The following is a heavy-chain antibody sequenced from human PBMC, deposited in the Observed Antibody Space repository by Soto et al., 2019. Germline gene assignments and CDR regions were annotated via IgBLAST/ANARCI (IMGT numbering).Heavy chain of an antibody. CDR3: ARDDYGSGSYLAY. CDR2: IWYDGSNK. D-gene: IGHD3-10*01. V-gene: IGHV3-33*01. Sequence: QVQLVESGGGVVQSGRSLRLSCAASGFTFSIYGMHWVRQAPGKGLEWVAVIWYDGSNKYYADSVKGRFTISRDNSKNTLYLQMHSLRAEDTAVYYCARDDYGSGSYLAYWGQGTLVTVSS. J-gene: IGHJ4*02. CDR1: GFTFSIYG.